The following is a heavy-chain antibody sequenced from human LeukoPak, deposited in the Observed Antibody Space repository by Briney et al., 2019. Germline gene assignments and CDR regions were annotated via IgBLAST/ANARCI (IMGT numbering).Heavy chain of an antibody. CDR3: ARDLHCSSTSCYNTADWYFDL. Sequence: GGSLRLSCAASGFTFGDYYMSWIRQAPGKGLEWVSYISSSSSYTNYADSVKGRFTISRDNAKNSLYLQMNSLRAEDTAVYYCARDLHCSSTSCYNTADWYFDLWGRGTLVTVSS. CDR1: GFTFGDYY. CDR2: ISSSSSYT. J-gene: IGHJ2*01. V-gene: IGHV3-11*06. D-gene: IGHD2-2*01.